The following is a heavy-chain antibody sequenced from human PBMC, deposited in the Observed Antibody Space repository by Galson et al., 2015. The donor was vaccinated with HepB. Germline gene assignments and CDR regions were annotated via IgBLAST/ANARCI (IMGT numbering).Heavy chain of an antibody. CDR2: INGANGNT. CDR3: ARDREPWVGYYYAMDV. V-gene: IGHV1-3*01. J-gene: IGHJ6*02. D-gene: IGHD1-26*01. CDR1: ENTFKTYP. Sequence: SVKVSCKASENTFKTYPLHWVRQAPGQRLEWLGWINGANGNTKYSEKLQGRVTITRDTSASTAYMELSSLQSEDTAVYYCARDREPWVGYYYAMDVWGQGTTVIVSS.